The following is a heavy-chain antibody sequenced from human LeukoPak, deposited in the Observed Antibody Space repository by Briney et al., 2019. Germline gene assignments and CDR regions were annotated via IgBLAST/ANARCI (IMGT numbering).Heavy chain of an antibody. V-gene: IGHV3-11*01. Sequence: PGGSLRLSCAASGFTFSDYYMSWIRQAPGKGLEWVSYISSSGSTIYYADSVKGRFTTSRDNAKNSLYLQMNSLRAEDTAVYYCARVDCSSTSCSHYGMDVWGQGTTVTVSS. CDR2: ISSSGSTI. CDR1: GFTFSDYY. CDR3: ARVDCSSTSCSHYGMDV. J-gene: IGHJ6*02. D-gene: IGHD2-2*01.